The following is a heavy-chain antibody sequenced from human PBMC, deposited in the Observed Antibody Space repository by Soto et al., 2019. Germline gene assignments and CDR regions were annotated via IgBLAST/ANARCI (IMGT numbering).Heavy chain of an antibody. J-gene: IGHJ5*02. Sequence: GGSLRLSCAASGFTFSSYWMSWVRQAPGKGLEWVANIKQDGSEKYYVDSVKGRFTISRDNAKNSLYLQMNSLRAEDTAVYYCARDRWGSSSFAPVPHNWFDPWGQGTLVTVSS. CDR3: ARDRWGSSSFAPVPHNWFDP. CDR2: IKQDGSEK. V-gene: IGHV3-7*05. D-gene: IGHD6-6*01. CDR1: GFTFSSYW.